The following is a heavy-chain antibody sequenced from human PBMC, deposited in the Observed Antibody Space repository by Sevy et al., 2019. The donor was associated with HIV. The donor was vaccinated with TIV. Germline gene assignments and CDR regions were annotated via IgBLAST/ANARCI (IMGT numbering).Heavy chain of an antibody. Sequence: GGSLRLSCQASGFTFSSYEMNWVRQAPGKGLEWVSAIGGSGVSTYYADSVKGRFTISRDNSKNTLYLQMNSLRAEDTAVYYCAKDRAAMVGDAFDIWGQGTMVTVSS. CDR1: GFTFSSYE. V-gene: IGHV3-23*01. D-gene: IGHD5-18*01. CDR2: IGGSGVST. CDR3: AKDRAAMVGDAFDI. J-gene: IGHJ3*02.